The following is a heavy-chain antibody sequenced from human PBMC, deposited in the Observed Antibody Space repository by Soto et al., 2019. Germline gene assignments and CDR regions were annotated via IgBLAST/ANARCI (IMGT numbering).Heavy chain of an antibody. CDR1: GYSFTSYW. CDR3: ARQGIPRIVGATTRKRRPYPVDY. D-gene: IGHD1-26*01. V-gene: IGHV5-51*01. J-gene: IGHJ4*02. CDR2: IYPGDSDT. Sequence: GASLKISCKGSGYSFTSYWIGWVRQMPGKGLEWMGIIYPGDSDTRYSPSFQGQVTISADKSISTAYLQWSSLKASDTAMYYCARQGIPRIVGATTRKRRPYPVDYWGQGTLVTVSS.